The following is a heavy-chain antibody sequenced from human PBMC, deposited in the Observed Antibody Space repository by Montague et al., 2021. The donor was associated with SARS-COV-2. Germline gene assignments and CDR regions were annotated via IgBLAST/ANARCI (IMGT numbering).Heavy chain of an antibody. J-gene: IGHJ2*01. V-gene: IGHV3-23*01. CDR2: MFGNGAGT. CDR3: AKEHGAGGYFYWCFDV. D-gene: IGHD5-18*01. CDR1: GFALNNFA. Sequence: SLRLSCAASGFALNNFAMPWVRQAPGKGLEWVSGMFGNGAGTYYADSVKGRFTMSRDNSKNAVYLQMNSLRAEDTAKYYCAKEHGAGGYFYWCFDVWGRGTVVSVSS.